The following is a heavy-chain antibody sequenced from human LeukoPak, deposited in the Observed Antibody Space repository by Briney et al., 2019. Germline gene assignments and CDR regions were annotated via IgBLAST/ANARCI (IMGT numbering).Heavy chain of an antibody. CDR1: GGSFSGYY. J-gene: IGHJ4*02. Sequence: SETLSLTCAVYGGSFSGYYWSWIRPPPGKGLEWIGEINHSGSTNYNPSLKSRVTISVDTSKNQFSLKLSSVTAADTAVYYCARGVTLPGIAVAGTSLNYFDYWGQGTLVTVSS. CDR2: INHSGST. V-gene: IGHV4-34*01. CDR3: ARGVTLPGIAVAGTSLNYFDY. D-gene: IGHD6-19*01.